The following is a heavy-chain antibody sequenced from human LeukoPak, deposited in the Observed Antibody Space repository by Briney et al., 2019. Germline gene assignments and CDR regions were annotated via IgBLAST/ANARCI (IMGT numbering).Heavy chain of an antibody. D-gene: IGHD6-19*01. CDR3: ARRIAVAGTEDY. Sequence: SETLSLTCTVSGGSISSSNWWSWVRQPPGKGLEWIGEVYHSGSTNYNPSLKSRVTISVDTSKNQFSLKLSSVTAADTAVYYCARRIAVAGTEDYWGQGTLVTVSS. CDR2: VYHSGST. V-gene: IGHV4-4*02. CDR1: GGSISSSNW. J-gene: IGHJ4*02.